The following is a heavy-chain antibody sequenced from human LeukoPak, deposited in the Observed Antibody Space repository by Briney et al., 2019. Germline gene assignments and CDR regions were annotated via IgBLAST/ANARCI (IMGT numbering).Heavy chain of an antibody. CDR3: ARVGWELLNLHFDP. CDR2: INHNGNVN. J-gene: IGHJ5*02. V-gene: IGHV3-7*03. CDR1: GFTFSSYW. Sequence: GGSLRLSCAASGFTFSSYWMNWARQAPGKGLEWVASINHNGNVNYYVDSVKGRFTISRDNAQNSLYLQMNSLRVEDTAIYSCARVGWELLNLHFDPWGQGTLVTVSS. D-gene: IGHD1-26*01.